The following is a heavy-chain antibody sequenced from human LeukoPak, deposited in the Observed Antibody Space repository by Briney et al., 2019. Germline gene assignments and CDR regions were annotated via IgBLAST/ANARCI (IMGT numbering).Heavy chain of an antibody. Sequence: GASVKVSCKASVGTFSSYAISWVRQAPGQGLEWMGGIIPIFGTANYAQTFQGRVTITADESTSTAYMELSSLRSEGTAVYYCARVSVGARTYYYYGMDVWGQGTTVTASS. D-gene: IGHD5-12*01. CDR1: VGTFSSYA. J-gene: IGHJ6*02. CDR2: IIPIFGTA. CDR3: ARVSVGARTYYYYGMDV. V-gene: IGHV1-69*13.